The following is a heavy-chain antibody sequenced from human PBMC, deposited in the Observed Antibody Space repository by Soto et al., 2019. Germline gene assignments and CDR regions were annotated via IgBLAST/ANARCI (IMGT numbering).Heavy chain of an antibody. V-gene: IGHV3-33*01. CDR2: IWYDGCNK. D-gene: IGHD3-9*01. CDR3: ARGGANYDILTGYYYYYGMDV. CDR1: GFTFSSYG. J-gene: IGHJ6*02. Sequence: QVQLVESGGGVVQPGRSLRLSCAASGFTFSSYGMHWVRQAPGKGLEWVAVIWYDGCNKYYADSVKGRFTISRDNSKNTLYLQMNSLRAEDTAVYYCARGGANYDILTGYYYYYGMDVWGQGTTVTVSS.